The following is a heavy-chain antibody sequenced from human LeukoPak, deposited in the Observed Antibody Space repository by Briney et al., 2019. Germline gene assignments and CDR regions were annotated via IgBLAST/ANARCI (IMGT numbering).Heavy chain of an antibody. CDR1: GGSISSYY. CDR2: IYYSGST. Sequence: KTSETLSLTCTVSGGSISSYYWSWIRQPPGKGLEWIGYIYYSGSTNYNPSLKSRVTISVDTSKNQFSLKLSSVTAADTAVYYCARHSRMITFGGPDYWGQGTLVTVSS. D-gene: IGHD3-16*01. J-gene: IGHJ4*02. CDR3: ARHSRMITFGGPDY. V-gene: IGHV4-59*08.